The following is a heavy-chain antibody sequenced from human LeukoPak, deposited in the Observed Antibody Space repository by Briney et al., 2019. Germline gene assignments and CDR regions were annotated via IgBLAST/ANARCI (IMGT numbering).Heavy chain of an antibody. D-gene: IGHD6-13*01. CDR3: ARDLGGWSSWYYYGMDV. V-gene: IGHV6-1*01. J-gene: IGHJ6*02. CDR1: GDSVSSNSAA. CDR2: TYYRSKWYN. Sequence: SQTLSLTCAISGDSVSSNSAAWNWIRQSPSRGLEWLGRTYYRSKWYNDYAVSVKSRITINPDTSKNQFSLQLNSVTPEDTAVYYCARDLGGWSSWYYYGMDVWGQGTTVTVSS.